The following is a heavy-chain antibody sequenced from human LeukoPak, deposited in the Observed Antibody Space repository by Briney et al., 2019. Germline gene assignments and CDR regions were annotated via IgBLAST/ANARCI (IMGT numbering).Heavy chain of an antibody. CDR1: GFTFTSSA. J-gene: IGHJ4*02. V-gene: IGHV1-58*01. CDR2: IVVGSGNT. D-gene: IGHD1-26*01. Sequence: SVKVSCKASGFTFTSSAVQWVRQARGQRLEWIGWIVVGSGNTNYAQKFQERVTITRDMSTSTAYMELSSLRSEDTAVYYCARDHHAPPSGSFSYYWGQGTLVTVSS. CDR3: ARDHHAPPSGSFSYY.